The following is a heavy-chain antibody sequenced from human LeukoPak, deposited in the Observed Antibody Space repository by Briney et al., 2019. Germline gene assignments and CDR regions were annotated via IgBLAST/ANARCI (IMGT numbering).Heavy chain of an antibody. D-gene: IGHD2-2*01. V-gene: IGHV4-59*01. CDR1: GGAISRYY. Sequence: SETLSLTCSVSGGAISRYYWSWIRQPPGKGLEWIGYIYYSGSTNYHPSLKSRVTISVDTSKNQFSLKLSSVTAADTAVYYCARVRPAAMEGGGWFDPWGKGTTVTISS. J-gene: IGHJ6*04. CDR2: IYYSGST. CDR3: ARVRPAAMEGGGWFDP.